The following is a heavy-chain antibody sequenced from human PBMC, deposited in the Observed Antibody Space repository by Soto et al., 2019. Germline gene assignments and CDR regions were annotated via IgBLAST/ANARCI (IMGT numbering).Heavy chain of an antibody. Sequence: EVQLVESGGGLAQPGGSVRLSCAASGFTFSSYEMNWVRQAPGKTLEWVSYISSAGDSSYYADSVKSRFTISRDNAKNSLYLQMNSLRDEDTAVYYCARVYCSTTTCHVQAFDSWGQGTLVTVSS. CDR2: ISSAGDSS. J-gene: IGHJ4*02. CDR1: GFTFSSYE. CDR3: ARVYCSTTTCHVQAFDS. D-gene: IGHD2-2*01. V-gene: IGHV3-48*03.